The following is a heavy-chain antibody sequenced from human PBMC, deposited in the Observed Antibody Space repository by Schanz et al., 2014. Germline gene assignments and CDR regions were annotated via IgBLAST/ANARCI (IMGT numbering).Heavy chain of an antibody. CDR3: VRDAGWAFGDYHGMDV. CDR1: CYTFNNHG. Sequence: QVQLVQSGGEVKKPGASATVSCKASCYTFNNHGISWVRQAPGQGLEWMGWISVYHGHTNYAEKVHGRVTMTTDTSTSTAYMELRSLISDDTAVYYCVRDAGWAFGDYHGMDVWGQGTSVTVSS. CDR2: ISVYHGHT. D-gene: IGHD3-10*01. J-gene: IGHJ6*02. V-gene: IGHV1-18*01.